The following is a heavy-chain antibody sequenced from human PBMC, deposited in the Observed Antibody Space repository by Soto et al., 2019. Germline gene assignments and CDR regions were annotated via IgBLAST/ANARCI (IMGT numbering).Heavy chain of an antibody. D-gene: IGHD3-3*01. V-gene: IGHV4-34*01. CDR2: INHSGST. J-gene: IGHJ5*02. Sequence: EGLSLTCAVYGGSFSGYYWSWIRQPPGKGLEWIGEINHSGSTNYNPSLKSRVTISVDTSKNQFSLKLSSVTAADTAVYYCARRRITIFGVVLAFDPWGQGTLVTVSS. CDR1: GGSFSGYY. CDR3: ARRRITIFGVVLAFDP.